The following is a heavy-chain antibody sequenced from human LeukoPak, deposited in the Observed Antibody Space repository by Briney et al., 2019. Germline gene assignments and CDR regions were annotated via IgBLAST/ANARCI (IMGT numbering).Heavy chain of an antibody. CDR2: IRYDGGNK. V-gene: IGHV3-30*02. J-gene: IGHJ3*02. CDR3: AKDLSSSWLSGAFDI. CDR1: GFTFSSYG. D-gene: IGHD6-13*01. Sequence: GGSLRLSCAASGFTFSSYGMHWVRQAPGKGLEWVAFIRYDGGNKYYADSVKGRFTISRDNSKNTLYLQMNSLRAEDTAVYYCAKDLSSSWLSGAFDIWGQGTMVTVSS.